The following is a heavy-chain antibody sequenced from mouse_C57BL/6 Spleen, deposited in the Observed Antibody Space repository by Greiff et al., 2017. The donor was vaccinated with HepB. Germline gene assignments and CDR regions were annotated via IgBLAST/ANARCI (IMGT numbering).Heavy chain of an antibody. CDR1: GFSLTSYG. CDR2: IWSGGST. Sequence: QVQLQQSGPGLVQPSQSLSITCTVSGFSLTSYGVHWVRQSPGKGLEWLGVIWSGGSTDYNAAFISRLSISKDNSKSQVFFKMNSLQADDTAIYYCARNRYYYGSSLYAMDYWGQGTSVTVSS. CDR3: ARNRYYYGSSLYAMDY. D-gene: IGHD1-1*01. J-gene: IGHJ4*01. V-gene: IGHV2-2*01.